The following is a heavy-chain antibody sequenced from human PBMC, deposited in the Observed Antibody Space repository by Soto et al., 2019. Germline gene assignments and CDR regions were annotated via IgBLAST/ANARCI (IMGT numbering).Heavy chain of an antibody. V-gene: IGHV1-8*01. CDR2: MNPNSGNT. Sequence: QVQLVQSGAEVKNPGASVKVSCRASGYNFINYDINWVRQATGQGLEWMGWMNPNSGNTGYAEKFQGRITMTRNTYITTAYMDLSRLSSEDTAVYYCERGPSTDYWGQGTLVTVSS. D-gene: IGHD2-2*01. CDR1: GYNFINYD. CDR3: ERGPSTDY. J-gene: IGHJ4*02.